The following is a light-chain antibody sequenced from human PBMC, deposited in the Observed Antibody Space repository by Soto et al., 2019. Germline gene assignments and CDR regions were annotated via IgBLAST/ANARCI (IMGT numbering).Light chain of an antibody. CDR2: DAS. CDR1: QSVSTY. Sequence: EIVLTQSPATLSLSPGERATLSCRASQSVSTYLAWYQHKPGQAPRLLIYDASNRATGIPARFSGSGSETDFTLTISSLEPEDFAVYYCQQRSNWPPMNTFGQGTKLEIK. J-gene: IGKJ2*01. V-gene: IGKV3-11*01. CDR3: QQRSNWPPMNT.